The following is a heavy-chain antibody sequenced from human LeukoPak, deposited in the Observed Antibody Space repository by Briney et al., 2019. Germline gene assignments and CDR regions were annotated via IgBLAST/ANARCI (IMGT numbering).Heavy chain of an antibody. CDR2: IYYSGST. CDR1: GGSISSYY. CDR3: ARDLAGPMDV. V-gene: IGHV4-59*01. D-gene: IGHD6-19*01. Sequence: PSETLSLTCTVSGGSISSYYWSWIRQPPGKGLEWFGYIYYSGSTNYNPSLKGRVTISVDTSKNQFSLKLSSVTAADTAVYYCARDLAGPMDVWGKGTTVTVSS. J-gene: IGHJ6*03.